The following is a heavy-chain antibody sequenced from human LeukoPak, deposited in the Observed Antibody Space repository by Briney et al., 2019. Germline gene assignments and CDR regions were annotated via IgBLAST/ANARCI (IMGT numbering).Heavy chain of an antibody. CDR3: ARDPYNGNYGDSYYYYMDV. D-gene: IGHD1-26*01. CDR2: ISASGTLT. J-gene: IGHJ6*03. Sequence: PGGSLRLSCAASGFSFSSYEMNWVRQAPGKGLEWISYISASGTLTHYADSVEGRFTISRDNAKSSLYLQMNSLRADDTAIYYCARDPYNGNYGDSYYYYMDVWGKGTTVTISS. CDR1: GFSFSSYE. V-gene: IGHV3-48*03.